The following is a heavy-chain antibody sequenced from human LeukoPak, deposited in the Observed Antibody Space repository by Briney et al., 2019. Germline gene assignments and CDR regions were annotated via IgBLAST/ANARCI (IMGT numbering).Heavy chain of an antibody. V-gene: IGHV3-23*01. D-gene: IGHD7-27*01. CDR3: ASVTVLGKRNAFDN. CDR1: GFTFSSYA. Sequence: GGSLRLSCAASGFTFSSYAMSWVRQAPGKGLEWVSAISGSCGSTYYADSVKGRFTISRDNAKNTLYLQMNSLRTEDTAVYYCASVTVLGKRNAFDNWGQGIMVTVSS. J-gene: IGHJ3*02. CDR2: ISGSCGST.